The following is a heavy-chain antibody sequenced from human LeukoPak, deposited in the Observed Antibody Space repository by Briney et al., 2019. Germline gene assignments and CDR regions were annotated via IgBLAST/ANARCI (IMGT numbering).Heavy chain of an antibody. CDR2: IYSGGNT. Sequence: GGSLRLPCAASGFTVSSNYMSWVRQAPGKGLEWVSVIYSGGNTYYADSVKGRFTASRDNSKNTLYLQMNSLRAEDTAVYYCATSEWELHSDYWGQGTLVTVSS. CDR1: GFTVSSNY. V-gene: IGHV3-53*01. J-gene: IGHJ4*02. CDR3: ATSEWELHSDY. D-gene: IGHD1-7*01.